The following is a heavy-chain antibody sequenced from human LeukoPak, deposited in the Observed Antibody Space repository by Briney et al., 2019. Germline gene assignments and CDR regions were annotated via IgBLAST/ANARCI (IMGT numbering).Heavy chain of an antibody. CDR2: IDHSGST. Sequence: SETLSLTCAVYGGSFSGYYWSWIRQPPGKGLEWIGEIDHSGSTNYNPSLKSRVTISVDTSKNQFSLKLSSVTAADTAVYYCARIPSGVHYYGSGKTFDYWGQGTLVTVSS. J-gene: IGHJ4*02. CDR1: GGSFSGYY. D-gene: IGHD3-10*01. V-gene: IGHV4-34*01. CDR3: ARIPSGVHYYGSGKTFDY.